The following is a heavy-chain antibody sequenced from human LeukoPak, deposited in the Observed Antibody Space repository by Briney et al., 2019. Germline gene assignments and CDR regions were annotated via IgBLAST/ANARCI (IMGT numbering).Heavy chain of an antibody. Sequence: SVKVSCKASGGTFSSYAISWVRQAPGQGLEWRGRIIPIFGTANYAQKFQGRVTITTDESTSTAYMELSSLRSEDTAVYYCASGAFSMVRGVTYYFDYWGQGTLVTVSS. CDR2: IIPIFGTA. CDR3: ASGAFSMVRGVTYYFDY. CDR1: GGTFSSYA. J-gene: IGHJ4*02. D-gene: IGHD3-10*01. V-gene: IGHV1-69*05.